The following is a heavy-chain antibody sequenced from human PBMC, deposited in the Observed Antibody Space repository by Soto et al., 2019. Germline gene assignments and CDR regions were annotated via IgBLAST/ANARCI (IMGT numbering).Heavy chain of an antibody. CDR1: GFSFNDYA. D-gene: IGHD3-22*01. V-gene: IGHV3-30*03. CDR2: ISSDGHHQ. Sequence: HPGGSLRLSCATSGFSFNDYAMYWVRQAPGQGLEWVAIISSDGHHQFYLDNLRGRFTVSRDNSKNTLYLQMNSLRPEDTAVYYCSRGTYYPQSSGLHADYWGPGTVVTVSS. CDR3: SRGTYYPQSSGLHADY. J-gene: IGHJ4*02.